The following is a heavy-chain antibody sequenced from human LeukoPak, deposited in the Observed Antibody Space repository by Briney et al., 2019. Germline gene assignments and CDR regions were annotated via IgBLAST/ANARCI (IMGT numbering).Heavy chain of an antibody. CDR2: FSPGDGET. Sequence: ASVKVSCKVSGYSLTELSMHSVRQAPGKGLEWVGGFSPGDGETIYAQRFQGRVTMTEATSTDTAYMELRSLTYEDTAVYYCATRLGEFSSRDAFNIWGQGTMVTVSS. D-gene: IGHD3-16*02. CDR3: ATRLGEFSSRDAFNI. J-gene: IGHJ3*02. CDR1: GYSLTELS. V-gene: IGHV1-24*01.